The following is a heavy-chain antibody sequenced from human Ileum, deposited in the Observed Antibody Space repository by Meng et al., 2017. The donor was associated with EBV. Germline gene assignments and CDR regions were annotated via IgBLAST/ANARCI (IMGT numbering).Heavy chain of an antibody. V-gene: IGHV4-4*02. CDR1: GGSISSSNW. J-gene: IGHJ4*02. CDR2: IYHSGST. Sequence: VYLQEVGPVMVKLSGTLYLTCAVCGGSISSSNWWSWVRQPPGKGLEWIGEIYHSGSTNYNPSLKSRVTISVDKSKNQFSLKLSSVTAADTAVYYCASFPPPGKQWLVTDYWGQGTLVTVSS. CDR3: ASFPPPGKQWLVTDY. D-gene: IGHD6-19*01.